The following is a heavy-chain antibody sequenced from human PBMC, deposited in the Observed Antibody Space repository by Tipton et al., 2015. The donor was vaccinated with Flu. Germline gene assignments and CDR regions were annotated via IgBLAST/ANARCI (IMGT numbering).Heavy chain of an antibody. CDR2: IFHSGRT. CDR1: GYSISSGYY. CDR3: ASHSTVTQLPNDY. D-gene: IGHD4-17*01. V-gene: IGHV4-38-2*01. J-gene: IGHJ4*02. Sequence: TLSLTCAVFGYSISSGYYWGWIRQPPGKGLEWIGYIFHSGRTYYSPSLKSRVTISVDTSKNQFSLKLSSVTAADTAVYYCASHSTVTQLPNDYWGQGTLVTVSS.